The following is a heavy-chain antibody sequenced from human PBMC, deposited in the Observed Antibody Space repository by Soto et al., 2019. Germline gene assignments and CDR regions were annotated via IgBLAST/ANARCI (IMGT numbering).Heavy chain of an antibody. J-gene: IGHJ5*02. CDR1: GLSITDSEMG. CDR3: ARRHLTVAVSPWFDP. V-gene: IGHV2-26*01. Sequence: QVTLKESGPVLVKPTETLTLRCTVSGLSITDSEMGVSWIRQPPGQPLEWLAHIDSSGEKTYRTFLKSRLAISKDTSKSQIVLTMTTTDPADTATSYCARRHLTVAVSPWFDPWGQGIPVTVSS. D-gene: IGHD4-17*01. CDR2: IDSSGEK.